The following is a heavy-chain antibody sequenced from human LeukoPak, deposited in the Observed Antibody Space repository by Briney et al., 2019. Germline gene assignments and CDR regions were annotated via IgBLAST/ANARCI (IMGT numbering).Heavy chain of an antibody. Sequence: PSETLSLACAVSGASISSYYWSWIRQPPGKGLEWIGYIYYTGRTNYNRSLKSRVTMSVDTSKKQFSLKLSSVTAADTAVYYCARERRYYDILTGYYIVDYWGQGTLVTVSS. V-gene: IGHV4-59*12. CDR3: ARERRYYDILTGYYIVDY. D-gene: IGHD3-9*01. J-gene: IGHJ4*02. CDR1: GASISSYY. CDR2: IYYTGRT.